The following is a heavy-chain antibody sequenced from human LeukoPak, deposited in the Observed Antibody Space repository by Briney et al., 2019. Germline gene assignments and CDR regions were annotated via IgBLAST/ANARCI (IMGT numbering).Heavy chain of an antibody. D-gene: IGHD6-6*01. CDR1: GGTFTSYA. Sequence: GASVKVSCKASGGTFTSYAIRWVRQAPGQGHEWMGGIIPIFGTANYAQKFQGRATITTDESTSRAYMELSSLRSEDTAVYYCAREPWSSSSQYYFDYWGQGTLVTVSS. J-gene: IGHJ4*02. V-gene: IGHV1-69*05. CDR2: IIPIFGTA. CDR3: AREPWSSSSQYYFDY.